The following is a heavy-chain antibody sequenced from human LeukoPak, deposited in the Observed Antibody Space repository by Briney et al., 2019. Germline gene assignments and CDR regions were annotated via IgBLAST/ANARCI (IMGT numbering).Heavy chain of an antibody. V-gene: IGHV1-69*04. J-gene: IGHJ6*02. D-gene: IGHD3-9*01. CDR1: GGTFSSYA. Sequence: SVKVSCKASGGTFSSYAISWVRQAPGQGLEWMGRIIPILGIANYAQKFQGRVTITADKSTSTAYMELSSLRSEDTAVYYCARDRGGDGYFDWYPDYYYGMDVWGQGTTVTVSS. CDR2: IIPILGIA. CDR3: ARDRGGDGYFDWYPDYYYGMDV.